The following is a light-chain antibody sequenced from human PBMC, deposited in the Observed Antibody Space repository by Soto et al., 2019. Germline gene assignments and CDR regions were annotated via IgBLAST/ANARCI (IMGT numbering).Light chain of an antibody. CDR2: GAS. CDR1: QSVSSSY. V-gene: IGKV3-20*01. Sequence: EIVLTQTPGTLSLSPGERATLSCRASQSVSSSYLAWYQQKPGQAPRLLIYGASSRATGIPDRFSGSGSGTDFTLTISRLEPEDFAVYYCHKYGSSPLTFGGGTKVEIK. J-gene: IGKJ4*01. CDR3: HKYGSSPLT.